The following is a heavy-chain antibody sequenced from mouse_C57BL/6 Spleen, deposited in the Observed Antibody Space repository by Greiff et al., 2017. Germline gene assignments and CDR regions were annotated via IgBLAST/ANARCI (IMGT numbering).Heavy chain of an antibody. V-gene: IGHV1-9*01. D-gene: IGHD1-1*01. CDR1: GYTFTGYW. CDR2: ILPGSGST. Sequence: QVQLQQSGAELMKPGASVKLSCKATGYTFTGYWIEWVKQRPGHGLEWIGEILPGSGSTNYNEKFKGKATFTADTSSNTAYMQLSSLTTEDSAIXYCASRAYYSVYSPAWFAYWGQGTLVTVSA. CDR3: ASRAYYSVYSPAWFAY. J-gene: IGHJ3*01.